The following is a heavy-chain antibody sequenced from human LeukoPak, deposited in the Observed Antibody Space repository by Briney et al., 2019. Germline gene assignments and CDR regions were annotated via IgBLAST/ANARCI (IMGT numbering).Heavy chain of an antibody. Sequence: ASVKVSCKASGYTFTSYGISWVRQAPGQGLEWMGWISAYNGNTNYAQKLQGRVTMTTDTSTSTAYMELRSLRSDDTAVHYCARDHRYGSGSSAPWRDAFDIWGQGTMVTVSS. J-gene: IGHJ3*02. CDR1: GYTFTSYG. CDR2: ISAYNGNT. CDR3: ARDHRYGSGSSAPWRDAFDI. V-gene: IGHV1-18*01. D-gene: IGHD3-10*01.